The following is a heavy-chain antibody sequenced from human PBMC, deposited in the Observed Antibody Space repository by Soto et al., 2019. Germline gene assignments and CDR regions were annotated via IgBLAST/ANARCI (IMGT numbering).Heavy chain of an antibody. CDR3: ARDFEGYGPTRDLDY. CDR1: GYTFTSYG. CDR2: ISAYNGNT. D-gene: IGHD5-18*01. Sequence: GASVKVSCKASGYTFTSYGISWVRQAPGQGLEWMGWISAYNGNTNYAQKLQGRVTMTTDTSTSTAYMELRSLRSDDTAVYYCARDFEGYGPTRDLDYWGQGTLVTVSS. J-gene: IGHJ4*02. V-gene: IGHV1-18*01.